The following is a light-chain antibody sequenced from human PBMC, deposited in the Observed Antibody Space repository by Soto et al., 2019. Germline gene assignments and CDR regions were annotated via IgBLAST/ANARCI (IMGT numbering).Light chain of an antibody. Sequence: EIVWTQSQGTLSVSAGERAPISCRSSQSVSRSYVAWYQQKPGQAPRLLSDGASSRATGIPDRFSGRGSGTDCTLTSSRLEPEDFAVYYCQQYGSSPDTFGQGTRLEIK. CDR3: QQYGSSPDT. V-gene: IGKV3-20*01. J-gene: IGKJ5*01. CDR1: QSVSRSY. CDR2: GAS.